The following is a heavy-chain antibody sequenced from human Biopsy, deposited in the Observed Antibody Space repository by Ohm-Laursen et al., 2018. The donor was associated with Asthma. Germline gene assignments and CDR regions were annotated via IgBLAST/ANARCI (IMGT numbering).Heavy chain of an antibody. CDR2: IWFDGGNK. CDR1: GFTFSIYD. Sequence: SLRLSCSASGFTFSIYDIHWVRQAPGKGLEWVSAIWFDGGNKYNGDSVRGRFTISRDNSKNKVYLQMNSLRAEDTAVYYCARGQDYGGSFFSGSFDIWGQGTMVTVSS. CDR3: ARGQDYGGSFFSGSFDI. J-gene: IGHJ3*02. D-gene: IGHD4-23*01. V-gene: IGHV3-33*08.